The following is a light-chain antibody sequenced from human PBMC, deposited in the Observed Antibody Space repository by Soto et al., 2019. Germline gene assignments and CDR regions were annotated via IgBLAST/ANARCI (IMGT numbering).Light chain of an antibody. CDR2: GVT. J-gene: IGLJ1*01. CDR3: NSYTTSTTYD. Sequence: QSALTQPASVSGSPGQSITISCTGSSSDVGYYNYVSWYQQHPDRAPKLLIYGVTNRPSGVSNRFSGSKSGNTASLTISGLQAEDEADYYCNSYTTSTTYDFGTGTKVTVL. V-gene: IGLV2-14*01. CDR1: SSDVGYYNY.